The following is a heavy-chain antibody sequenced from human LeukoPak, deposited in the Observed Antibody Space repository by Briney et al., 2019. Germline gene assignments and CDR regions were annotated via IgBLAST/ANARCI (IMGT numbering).Heavy chain of an antibody. J-gene: IGHJ4*02. CDR2: IRYDESNK. Sequence: SGGSLRLSCAASGFTFSIYGMHWVRQAPGKGLEWVTFIRYDESNKYYADSVKGRFTISRDNSKNTLYLRMNSLRTEDTAVYYCAKDSNPLSPEVRPFDYWGQGTLVTVSS. D-gene: IGHD1-14*01. CDR3: AKDSNPLSPEVRPFDY. CDR1: GFTFSIYG. V-gene: IGHV3-30*02.